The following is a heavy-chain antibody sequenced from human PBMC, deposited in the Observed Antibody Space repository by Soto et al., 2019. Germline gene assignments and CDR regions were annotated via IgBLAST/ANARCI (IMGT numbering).Heavy chain of an antibody. Sequence: EVQLVESGGGLVQPGGSLRLSCEASGFTFSSYSMNWVRQAPGKGLEWVSYISSSSSTIYYADSVKGRFTISRDNAKNSLYLQMNSLRAEDTAVYYCARDGDFWSGYPHDAFDIWGQGTMVTVSS. CDR1: GFTFSSYS. J-gene: IGHJ3*02. V-gene: IGHV3-48*01. CDR3: ARDGDFWSGYPHDAFDI. D-gene: IGHD3-3*01. CDR2: ISSSSSTI.